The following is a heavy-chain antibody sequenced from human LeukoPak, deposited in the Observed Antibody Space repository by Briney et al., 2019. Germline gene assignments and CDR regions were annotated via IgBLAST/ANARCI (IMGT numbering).Heavy chain of an antibody. J-gene: IGHJ4*02. CDR2: ISGSGGGT. CDR3: AKDRPQYCSSVSCYVFDY. D-gene: IGHD2-2*01. Sequence: PGGSLRLSCVGSEFSFSNYAMSWVRQAPGRGLKWVSSISGSGGGTYYADSVKGRFTISRDNSKNTLYLQMNSLRAEDTALYYCAKDRPQYCSSVSCYVFDYWGQGTLVTVSS. V-gene: IGHV3-23*01. CDR1: EFSFSNYA.